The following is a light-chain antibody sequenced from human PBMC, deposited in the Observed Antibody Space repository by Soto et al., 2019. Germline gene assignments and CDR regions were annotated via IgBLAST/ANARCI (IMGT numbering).Light chain of an antibody. CDR1: QSVSSY. J-gene: IGKJ4*01. Sequence: EIVLTQSPATLSLSPGERATLSCRASQSVSSYLAWYQQKPGQAPSLLIHDASNRATGIPARFSGSRSGTDFTLTISSLESEDFAVYYCQQRSDWPLTFGGGTKVEIK. V-gene: IGKV3-11*01. CDR2: DAS. CDR3: QQRSDWPLT.